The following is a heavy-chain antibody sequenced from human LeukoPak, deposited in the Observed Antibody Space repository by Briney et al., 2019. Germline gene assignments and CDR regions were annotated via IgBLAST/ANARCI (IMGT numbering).Heavy chain of an antibody. V-gene: IGHV4-34*01. J-gene: IGHJ4*02. CDR3: ARRGAATFRY. D-gene: IGHD2-15*01. CDR2: INHSGST. CDR1: GGSFSCYY. Sequence: PSETLSLTCAVYGGSFSCYYWSWIRQPPGKGLEWIGEINHSGSTNYSPSLKSRVTISVDTSKNQFSLKLSSVTAADTAVYYCARRGAATFRYWGQGTLVTVSS.